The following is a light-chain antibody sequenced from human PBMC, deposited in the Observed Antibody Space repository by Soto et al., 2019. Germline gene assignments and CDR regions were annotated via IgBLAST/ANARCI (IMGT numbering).Light chain of an antibody. V-gene: IGKV3-15*01. Sequence: EIVLTQSPGILSLSPGERATLFCRASQSASNDFLAWYQQKPGQAPRLLIYGASTRATGIPARFSGSGSGTEFTLIISSLQSEDFAGYYCQQYNNRPLTFGGGTKVDIK. CDR2: GAS. CDR3: QQYNNRPLT. CDR1: QSASNDF. J-gene: IGKJ4*01.